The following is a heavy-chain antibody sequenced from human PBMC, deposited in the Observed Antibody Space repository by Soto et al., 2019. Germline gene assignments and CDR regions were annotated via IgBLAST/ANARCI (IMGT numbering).Heavy chain of an antibody. CDR3: ARDTGRDLFIDS. Sequence: EVQLLESGGGLVQPGGSLRLTCAASGFSFSNYALTWVRQAPGKGLEWVSAISGDGGGTYYADSVKGRFRISRDNSKNTVYLQMNSLRAEDTALYYCARDTGRDLFIDSWGQGTLVTVSS. J-gene: IGHJ4*02. CDR2: ISGDGGGT. V-gene: IGHV3-23*01. D-gene: IGHD4-17*01. CDR1: GFSFSNYA.